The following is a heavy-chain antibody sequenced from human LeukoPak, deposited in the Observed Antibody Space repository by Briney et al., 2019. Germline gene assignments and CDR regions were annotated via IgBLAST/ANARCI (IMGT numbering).Heavy chain of an antibody. CDR2: IYTSGNT. Sequence: SETLSLTCTVSGGSISGYFWSWIRQPPGKGLEWIGRIYTSGNTDYNPSLKSRVTMSGDTSKNQLSLKLSSVTAADTAVYYCAKYSGWYYFDYWGQGTVVSVSS. CDR3: AKYSGWYYFDY. J-gene: IGHJ4*02. CDR1: GGSISGYF. V-gene: IGHV4-59*10. D-gene: IGHD6-19*01.